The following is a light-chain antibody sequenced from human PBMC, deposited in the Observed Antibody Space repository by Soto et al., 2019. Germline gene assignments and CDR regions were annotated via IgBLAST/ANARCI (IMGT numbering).Light chain of an antibody. J-gene: IGLJ1*01. CDR1: SSNIGAGYE. CDR2: GND. Sequence: QSVLTQPPSVSGAPGQRVTISCTGTSSNIGAGYEVHWYHQLPGTAPKSLVSGNDNRPSGVPDRLSASKSGTSGSLAITGLQAEDEGHYYCQSYDRGLSADVFGTGTKLTVL. CDR3: QSYDRGLSADV. V-gene: IGLV1-40*01.